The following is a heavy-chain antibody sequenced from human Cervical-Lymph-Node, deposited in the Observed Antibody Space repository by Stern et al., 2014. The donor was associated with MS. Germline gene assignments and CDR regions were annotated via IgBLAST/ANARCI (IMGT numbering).Heavy chain of an antibody. CDR3: ASAYSSSHYYFDY. J-gene: IGHJ4*02. D-gene: IGHD6-13*01. Sequence: VQLVESGGGVVQPGRALRLSCAASGFSFSRYAMHWVRQAPGKGLEWVALIGYDGSKPYDADSVTGRFTISRDNFKNTLYLQMNSLRAEDTAVYYCASAYSSSHYYFDYWGQGTLVTVSS. CDR2: IGYDGSKP. CDR1: GFSFSRYA. V-gene: IGHV3-33*01.